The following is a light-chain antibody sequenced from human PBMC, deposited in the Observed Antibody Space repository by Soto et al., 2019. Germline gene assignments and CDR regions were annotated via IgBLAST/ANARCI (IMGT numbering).Light chain of an antibody. CDR3: QQRSNWPPSIT. CDR2: GAS. J-gene: IGKJ5*01. V-gene: IGKV3D-20*02. Sequence: EIVLTQSPGTLSLSPGERATLSCRASQSVSITYLAWYQQKPGQSPGLLLYGASNRASGIPDRFAGSGSGTDFTLTISRLEPEDFAVYYCQQRSNWPPSITFGQGTRLEIK. CDR1: QSVSITY.